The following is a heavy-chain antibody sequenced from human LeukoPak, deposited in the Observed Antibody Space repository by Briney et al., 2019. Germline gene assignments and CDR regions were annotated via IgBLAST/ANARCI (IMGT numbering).Heavy chain of an antibody. J-gene: IGHJ4*02. CDR2: MFPDGRT. Sequence: PGGSLRLSCAVSGFSVNDNYMSWVRQAPGKGLQWVSVMFPDGRTYYADSVKGRFTISRDPARNTLLLQMHSLRADDTAVHYCARTNPVYGDYDYWGQGTLVTASS. CDR1: GFSVNDNY. CDR3: ARTNPVYGDYDY. D-gene: IGHD4-17*01. V-gene: IGHV3-53*01.